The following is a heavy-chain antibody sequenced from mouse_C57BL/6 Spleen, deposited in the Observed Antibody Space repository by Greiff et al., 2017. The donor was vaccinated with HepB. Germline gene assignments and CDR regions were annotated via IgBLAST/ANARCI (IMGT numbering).Heavy chain of an antibody. CDR1: GYTFTDYY. V-gene: IGHV1-26*01. D-gene: IGHD2-10*01. Sequence: EVQLQQSGPELVKPGASVKISCKASGYTFTDYYMNWVKQSHGKSLEWIGDINPNNGGTSYNQKFKGKATLTVDKSSSTAYMELRSLTSEDSAVYYCARVGSYYGNPAWFAYWGQGTLVTVSA. J-gene: IGHJ3*01. CDR2: INPNNGGT. CDR3: ARVGSYYGNPAWFAY.